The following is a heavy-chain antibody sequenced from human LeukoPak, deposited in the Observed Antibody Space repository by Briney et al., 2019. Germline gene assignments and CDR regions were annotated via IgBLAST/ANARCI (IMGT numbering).Heavy chain of an antibody. CDR3: ASDQGYSYGTFDY. CDR2: ISYDGNNE. CDR1: RFTFSSYT. D-gene: IGHD5-18*01. V-gene: IGHV3-30-3*01. Sequence: SGGSLRLSCAASRFTFSSYTMHWVRQAPGKGLEWVAVISYDGNNEYYAESVKGRFTISRDNAKNSLYLQMNSLRAEDTAVYYCASDQGYSYGTFDYWGQGTLVTVSS. J-gene: IGHJ4*02.